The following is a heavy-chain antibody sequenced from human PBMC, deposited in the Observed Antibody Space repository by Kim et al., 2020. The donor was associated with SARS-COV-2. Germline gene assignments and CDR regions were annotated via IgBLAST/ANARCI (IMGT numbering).Heavy chain of an antibody. V-gene: IGHV3-23*01. CDR1: GFTFSSYT. D-gene: IGHD3-9*01. J-gene: IGHJ4*02. CDR2: ISGSSGST. CDR3: AKVSYYYILTGYYDIDY. Sequence: GGSLRLSCAASGFTFSSYTMSWVRQAPGKGLEWVSAISGSSGSTYYADSVKGRFTISRDNSKNTLYLQMNSLRAEDTAVYYCAKVSYYYILTGYYDIDYWGQGTLVTVSS.